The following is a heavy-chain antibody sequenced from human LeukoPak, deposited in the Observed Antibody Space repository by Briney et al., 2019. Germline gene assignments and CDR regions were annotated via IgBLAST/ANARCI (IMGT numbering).Heavy chain of an antibody. D-gene: IGHD1-26*01. Sequence: ASVKVSCKASGYTFTGYYMHWVRQAPGQELEWMGRINPNSGGTNYAQKFQGRVTMTRDTSISTAYMELSRLRSDDTAVYYCARDLTSTSNWEFDYWGQGTLVIVSS. V-gene: IGHV1-2*06. CDR1: GYTFTGYY. CDR2: INPNSGGT. J-gene: IGHJ4*02. CDR3: ARDLTSTSNWEFDY.